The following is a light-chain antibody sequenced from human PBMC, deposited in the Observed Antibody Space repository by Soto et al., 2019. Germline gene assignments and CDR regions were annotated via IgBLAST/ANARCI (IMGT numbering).Light chain of an antibody. V-gene: IGLV2-14*01. CDR2: QVT. CDR1: GSDIAGYNY. J-gene: IGLJ3*02. CDR3: SSYTSRSTWL. Sequence: QSALTQPASVSGSLGQSITISCTGTGSDIAGYNYISWYQQLPGKAPKLMIYQVTIRPSGISNRCSGSKSGNTASLTISGLRAEYEAHYYCSSYTSRSTWLFGGGTKLTVL.